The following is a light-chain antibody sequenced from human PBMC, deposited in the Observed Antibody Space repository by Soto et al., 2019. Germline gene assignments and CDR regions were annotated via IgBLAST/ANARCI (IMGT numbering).Light chain of an antibody. CDR1: QSVSSSY. CDR3: QQYNNWPWT. V-gene: IGKV3-15*01. Sequence: EIVLTQSPGTLSLSPWETATLSCMASQSVSSSYLAWYQQKPGQAPRLLIYGASTRATGIPARFSGSGSGTEFTLTISSLQSEDFAVYYCQQYNNWPWTFGQGTKVHI. CDR2: GAS. J-gene: IGKJ1*01.